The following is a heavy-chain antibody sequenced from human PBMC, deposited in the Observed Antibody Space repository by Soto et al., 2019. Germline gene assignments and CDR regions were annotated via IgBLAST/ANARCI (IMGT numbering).Heavy chain of an antibody. J-gene: IGHJ4*02. D-gene: IGHD3-9*01. CDR2: IKQDGSEK. CDR3: ARDRLTGDMLRFDY. Sequence: EVQLVESGGGLVQPGESLTVSCAASGFTFSNYWMSWVRQAPEKGLEWVANIKQDGSEKNYVDSVKGRFTISRDNAKNSLYLQMNSTRAEDTAVYYCARDRLTGDMLRFDYWGQGSLVTVSS. CDR1: GFTFSNYW. V-gene: IGHV3-7*01.